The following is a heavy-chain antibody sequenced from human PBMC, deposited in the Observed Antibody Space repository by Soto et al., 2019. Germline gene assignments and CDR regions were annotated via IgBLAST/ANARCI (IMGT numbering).Heavy chain of an antibody. CDR3: ASSSSWPDYYGMDV. V-gene: IGHV3-30-3*01. J-gene: IGHJ6*01. D-gene: IGHD6-6*01. CDR2: ISYDGSNK. CDR1: GFTFSSYA. Sequence: QVQLVESGGGVVQPGRSLRLSCAASGFTFSSYAMHWVRQAPGKGLEWVAVISYDGSNKYYADSVKGRFTISRDNSKNTLYLQMNSLRAEDTAVYYCASSSSWPDYYGMDVW.